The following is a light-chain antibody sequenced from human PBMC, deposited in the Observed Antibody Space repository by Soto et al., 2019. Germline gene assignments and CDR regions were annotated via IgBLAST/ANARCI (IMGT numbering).Light chain of an antibody. CDR3: VAWDDSLSGVV. J-gene: IGLJ2*01. V-gene: IGLV1-47*01. CDR1: SSNIGSNY. Sequence: QSVLTQPPSASGTPGQRVTISCSGSSSNIGSNYVYWYQQLPGTAPKLLIYMNNQRPSGVPDRFSGSKSGTSASLAISGLRSEDEADYYCVAWDDSLSGVVFGGGTELTVL. CDR2: MNN.